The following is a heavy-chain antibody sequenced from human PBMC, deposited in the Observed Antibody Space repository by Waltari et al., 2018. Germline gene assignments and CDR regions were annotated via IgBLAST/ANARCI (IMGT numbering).Heavy chain of an antibody. V-gene: IGHV4-39*07. CDR2: IYYSGST. J-gene: IGHJ4*02. CDR1: GGSISSSSYY. D-gene: IGHD5-12*01. CDR3: ARGGMATPYYFDY. Sequence: QLQLQESGPGLVKPSETLSLTCTVSGGSISSSSYYWGWIRQPPGKGLEWIGSIYYSGSTYYNPSLKSRVTISVDTSKNQFSLKLSSVTAADTAVYYCARGGMATPYYFDYWGQGTLVTVSS.